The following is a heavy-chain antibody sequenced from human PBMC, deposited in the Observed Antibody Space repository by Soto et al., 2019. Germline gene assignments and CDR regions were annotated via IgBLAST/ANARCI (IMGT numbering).Heavy chain of an antibody. D-gene: IGHD6-13*01. CDR3: ARARIAMRPYYEMDV. Sequence: GASVKVSCKASGYIFSSYGISWVRQAPGQGLEWVGWISAYNGNTNYAQKVQGRVTMTTDTSTSTAYMELRSLRSDDTAVYYCARARIAMRPYYEMDVWGQGTTVTVSS. CDR1: GYIFSSYG. J-gene: IGHJ6*02. CDR2: ISAYNGNT. V-gene: IGHV1-18*01.